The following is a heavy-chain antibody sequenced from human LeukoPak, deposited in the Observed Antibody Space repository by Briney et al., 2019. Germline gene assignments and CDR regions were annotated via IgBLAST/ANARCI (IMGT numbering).Heavy chain of an antibody. V-gene: IGHV3-7*01. CDR3: ARDYFYYMDV. D-gene: IGHD3-9*01. CDR2: IKQDGSEK. J-gene: IGHJ6*03. Sequence: TGGSLRLSCAASGFTSAIYWMSWVRQAPGKGLEWVANIKQDGSEKYYVDSVKGRFTISRDNAKNSLYVQMNSLRAEDTAVYYCARDYFYYMDVWGKGTTVTISS. CDR1: GFTSAIYW.